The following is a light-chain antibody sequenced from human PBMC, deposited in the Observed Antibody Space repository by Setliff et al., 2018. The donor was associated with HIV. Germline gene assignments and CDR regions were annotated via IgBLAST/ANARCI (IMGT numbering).Light chain of an antibody. Sequence: QSALTQPPSVSGAPGQRVTISCTGTSRDVGSYNRVSWYQQPPGTAPKLVIYEVSNRPSGVPDRFSGSKSGKTASLTISGLQADDEADYDCSSYTSSSGGVFVGGTKATVL. CDR1: SRDVGSYNR. CDR2: EVS. J-gene: IGLJ2*01. V-gene: IGLV2-18*02. CDR3: SSYTSSSGGV.